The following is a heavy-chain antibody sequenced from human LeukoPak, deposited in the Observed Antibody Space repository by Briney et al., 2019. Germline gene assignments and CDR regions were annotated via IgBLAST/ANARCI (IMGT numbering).Heavy chain of an antibody. D-gene: IGHD4-17*01. CDR1: GFTFSKYA. CDR2: ISPSDGNT. CDR3: AKDSSVPYGITE. Sequence: GGSLRLSCAASGFTFSKYAMSSVRQAPGKGLEWVSAISPSDGNTFYADSVKGRFTISRDNSMNTLSLHMNSLRAEDTALYYCAKDSSVPYGITEWGQGTLVTVSS. J-gene: IGHJ4*02. V-gene: IGHV3-23*01.